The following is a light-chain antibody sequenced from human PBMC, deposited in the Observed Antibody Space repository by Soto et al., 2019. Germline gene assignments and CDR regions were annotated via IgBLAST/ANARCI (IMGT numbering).Light chain of an antibody. V-gene: IGLV2-8*01. CDR2: AVN. J-gene: IGLJ1*01. CDR3: SSYASGNIYV. CDR1: SSDVGPYKY. Sequence: QSVLTQPPSASGSPGQPVTISCTGTSSDVGPYKYVSWYQQHPGKAPKLIIYAVNQRPSGVPDRFSGSKSGNTASLTVSGLQAEDEADYYCSSYASGNIYVFGTGTKVTVL.